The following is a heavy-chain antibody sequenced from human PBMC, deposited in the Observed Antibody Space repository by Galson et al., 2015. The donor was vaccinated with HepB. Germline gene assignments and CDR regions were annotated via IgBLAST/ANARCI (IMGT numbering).Heavy chain of an antibody. CDR2: ISAYNGNT. V-gene: IGHV1-18*01. CDR1: GYTFTSYG. CDR3: ARVSGLPGLLDYYYGMDV. J-gene: IGHJ6*02. D-gene: IGHD2-21*02. Sequence: SVKVSCKASGYTFTSYGISWVRQAPGQGLEWMGWISAYNGNTNYAQKLQGRVTMTTDTSTSTAYMELRSLRSDDTAVYYCARVSGLPGLLDYYYGMDVWGQGTTVTVSS.